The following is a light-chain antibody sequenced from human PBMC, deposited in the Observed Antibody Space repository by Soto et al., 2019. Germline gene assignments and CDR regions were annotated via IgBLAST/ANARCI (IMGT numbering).Light chain of an antibody. J-gene: IGKJ1*01. CDR1: QSVQSW. CDR2: KAS. V-gene: IGKV1-5*03. Sequence: DIQMTQSPSTLSASVGDRVTITCRASQSVQSWRAWYQQKPGKAPKLLLYKASSLVSGVPSRFSGSGSGTEVSLTISSLQPDDFATYYCQQYECDWTFGQGTKVEI. CDR3: QQYECDWT.